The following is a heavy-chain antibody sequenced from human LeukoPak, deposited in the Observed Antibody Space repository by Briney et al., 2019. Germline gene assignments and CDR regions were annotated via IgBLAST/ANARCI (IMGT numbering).Heavy chain of an antibody. J-gene: IGHJ2*01. CDR3: TTARSLGTFGALYWYFDL. Sequence: AGGSLRLSCAASGFTFSNAWMRWVRQAPGKGLEWVGRIKSKTDGGTTDYAAPVKGRFTISRDDSKNTLYLQMNSLKTEDTAVYYCTTARSLGTFGALYWYFDLWGRGTLVTVSS. CDR1: GFTFSNAW. V-gene: IGHV3-15*01. CDR2: IKSKTDGGTT. D-gene: IGHD7-27*01.